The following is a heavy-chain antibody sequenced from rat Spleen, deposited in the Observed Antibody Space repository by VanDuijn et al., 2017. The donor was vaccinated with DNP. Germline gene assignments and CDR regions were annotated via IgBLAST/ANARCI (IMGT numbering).Heavy chain of an antibody. V-gene: IGHV5-22*01. CDR3: VRWSSPHWYCDF. CDR2: IRYDGGST. J-gene: IGHJ1*01. D-gene: IGHD1-2*01. CDR1: GFSFSDYY. Sequence: EVLLVESGGDLVQSGRSLKLSCAASGFSFSDYYMAWVRQAPTKGLEWVAYIRYDGGSTYYGDSVKGRFTISRDNAKSILYLQMNSLRSEDMATYYGVRWSSPHWYCDFWGSGSMVTVSS.